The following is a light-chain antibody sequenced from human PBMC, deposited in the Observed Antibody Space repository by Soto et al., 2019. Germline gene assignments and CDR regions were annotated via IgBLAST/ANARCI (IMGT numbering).Light chain of an antibody. V-gene: IGKV1-5*01. CDR3: QQYDSSRA. CDR2: DAS. J-gene: IGKJ1*01. CDR1: QSISSY. Sequence: DIQLTQSPASLSASPGDRATITCRASQSISSYLAWYQQKPGKAPRLLIYDASSWDSGVPARFSGSGSGTDFTLTISSLEPDDFAVYYCQQYDSSRAFGQGTKVDIK.